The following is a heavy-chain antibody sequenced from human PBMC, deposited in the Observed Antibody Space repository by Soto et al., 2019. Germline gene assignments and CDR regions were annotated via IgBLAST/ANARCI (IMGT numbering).Heavy chain of an antibody. J-gene: IGHJ5*02. V-gene: IGHV4-39*02. CDR3: GRVVEGATRHTDSDS. Sequence: SETLSLTCAVAGVSIHNSHSFWGWIRQPPGKGLEFIGSVYHSGGSYYNPSLKGRVTISVDTSNNQISLRVNSVTAADTAVYYCGRVVEGATRHTDSDSWGQGMLVTVSS. CDR1: GVSIHNSHSF. D-gene: IGHD2-15*01. CDR2: VYHSGGS.